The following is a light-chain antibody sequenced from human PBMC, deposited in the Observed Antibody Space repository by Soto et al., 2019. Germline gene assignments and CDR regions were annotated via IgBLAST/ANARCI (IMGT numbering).Light chain of an antibody. Sequence: QSALTQPASVSGSPGQSVNISSTGTSSDIGGYRYVSWYQQRPGKAPKLMIHDVTNRPSGVSDRFSGSKSGNTASLTISGLQAEDEADYYCTSYTSDSSVIFGGGTKLTVL. CDR3: TSYTSDSSVI. J-gene: IGLJ2*01. CDR2: DVT. CDR1: SSDIGGYRY. V-gene: IGLV2-14*03.